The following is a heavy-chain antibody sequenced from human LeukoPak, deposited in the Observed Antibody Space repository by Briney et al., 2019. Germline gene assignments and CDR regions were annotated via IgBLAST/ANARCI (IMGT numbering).Heavy chain of an antibody. CDR2: ISSSGSHI. CDR3: AREAVAGLVDY. V-gene: IGHV3-21*04. CDR1: GFTLSIYS. Sequence: PGGSLRLSCAASGFTLSIYSMNWVRQAPGKGLEWVSCISSSGSHIYYSDSVKGRFTISRDNSKNTLYLQMNSLRAEDTAVYYCAREAVAGLVDYWGQGTLVTVSS. D-gene: IGHD6-19*01. J-gene: IGHJ4*01.